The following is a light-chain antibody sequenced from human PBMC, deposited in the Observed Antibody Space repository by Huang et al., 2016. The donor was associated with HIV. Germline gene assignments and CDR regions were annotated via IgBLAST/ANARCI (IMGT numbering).Light chain of an antibody. V-gene: IGKV3-15*01. CDR3: QQYNDWPLT. CDR1: QSLSSQ. Sequence: EIVMTQSPATLSVSPGERVTLSCRASQSLSSQLAWYQQKGGQAPRLLIYGVSTRATDSPARFSGSGSGTDFTLTINSLQSEDFATYYCQQYNDWPLTFGQGTEVEIK. CDR2: GVS. J-gene: IGKJ1*01.